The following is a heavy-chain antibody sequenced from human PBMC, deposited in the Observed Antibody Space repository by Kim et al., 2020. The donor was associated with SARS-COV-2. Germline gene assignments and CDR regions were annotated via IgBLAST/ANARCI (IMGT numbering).Heavy chain of an antibody. CDR3: ARLHTPAAVADSTFDY. V-gene: IGHV1-8*01. Sequence: ASVKVSCKASGYTFTSYDINWVRQATGQGLEWMGWMNPNSGNTGYAQKFQGRVTMTRNTSISTAYMELSSLRSEDTAVYYCARLHTPAAVADSTFDYWGQGTLVTVSS. J-gene: IGHJ4*02. D-gene: IGHD6-19*01. CDR2: MNPNSGNT. CDR1: GYTFTSYD.